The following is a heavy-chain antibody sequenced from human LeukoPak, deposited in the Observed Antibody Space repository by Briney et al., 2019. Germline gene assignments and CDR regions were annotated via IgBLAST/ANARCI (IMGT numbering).Heavy chain of an antibody. V-gene: IGHV1-2*02. J-gene: IGHJ6*03. D-gene: IGHD2-15*01. CDR3: ARDRGRYCSGGSCSRLNYYYYYMDV. CDR2: INPNSGGT. CDR1: GYTFTGYY. Sequence: ASVKVSCKASGYTFTGYYMHWVRQAPGQGLEWMGWINPNSGGTNYAQKFQGRVTMTRDTSISTAYMELSRLRSDDTAVYYCARDRGRYCSGGSCSRLNYYYYYMDVWGKGTTVTISS.